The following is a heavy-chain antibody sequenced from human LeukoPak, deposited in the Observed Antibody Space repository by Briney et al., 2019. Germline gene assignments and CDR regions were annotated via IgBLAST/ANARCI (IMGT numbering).Heavy chain of an antibody. Sequence: SETLSLTCTVSGGSISGSISGHYWNWIRQPPGKALEWIGFIYYSGSTNYNPSLKSRVTISVDTSKNQFSLKLRSVTAADTAVYYCARGQKTWLQLGAFDVWGQGTMVTVSS. CDR2: IYYSGST. D-gene: IGHD5-24*01. CDR1: GGSISGSISGHY. CDR3: ARGQKTWLQLGAFDV. V-gene: IGHV4-61*08. J-gene: IGHJ3*01.